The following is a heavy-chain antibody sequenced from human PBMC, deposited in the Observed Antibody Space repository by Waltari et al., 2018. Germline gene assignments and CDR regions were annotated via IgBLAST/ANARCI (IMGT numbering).Heavy chain of an antibody. Sequence: EVQLVESGGGLVQPGGSMRLSCAASGFTFNSYWMHWVRQAPGKGLVWVSRINSDGSNIRYADSVKGRFTISRDNAKNTLYLQMNSLRAEDTAVYYCARDLSVWSGYYGGWFDPWGQGTLVTVSS. CDR1: GFTFNSYW. D-gene: IGHD3-3*01. J-gene: IGHJ5*02. CDR2: INSDGSNI. V-gene: IGHV3-74*01. CDR3: ARDLSVWSGYYGGWFDP.